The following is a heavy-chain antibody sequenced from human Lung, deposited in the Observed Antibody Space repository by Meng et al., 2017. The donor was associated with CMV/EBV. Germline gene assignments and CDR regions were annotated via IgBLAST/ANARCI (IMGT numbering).Heavy chain of an antibody. CDR3: AKDITPTPVMSDGMDV. CDR2: INWSGDRA. V-gene: IGHV3-9*01. CDR1: GFTFDDYA. J-gene: IGHJ6*02. D-gene: IGHD4-23*01. Sequence: SLKISCAASGFTFDDYAIHWVRQPPGKGLEWVSGINWSGDRAVYADSVKGRLIVSRDNAKNSLFLQMNTLRAEDTALYYCAKDITPTPVMSDGMDVWGQGTTVTVSS.